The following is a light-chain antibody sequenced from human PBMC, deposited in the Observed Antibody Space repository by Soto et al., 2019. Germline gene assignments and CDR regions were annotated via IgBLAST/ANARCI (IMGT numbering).Light chain of an antibody. CDR2: DVS. Sequence: QLVLTQPASVSGSPGQTITISCTGTSSDIGRSNYVSWYQQHPGKAPNFVIYDVSNRPSGVSNRFSGSKSGNTASLTISGLQAEDEADYYCFSHTSSGTYVFGPGTKLTVL. CDR1: SSDIGRSNY. CDR3: FSHTSSGTYV. V-gene: IGLV2-14*03. J-gene: IGLJ1*01.